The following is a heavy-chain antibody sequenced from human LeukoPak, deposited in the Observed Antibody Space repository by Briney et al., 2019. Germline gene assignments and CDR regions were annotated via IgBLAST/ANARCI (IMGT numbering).Heavy chain of an antibody. Sequence: AASVKVSCKASGYTFTSYYMHWVRQAPGQGLEWMGIINPSGGSTSYAQKFQGRVTMTRDTSTSTVYMELSSLRSEDTAVYYCARDLSTAMAENYFDYWGQGTLVTVSS. CDR1: GYTFTSYY. V-gene: IGHV1-46*01. D-gene: IGHD5-18*01. J-gene: IGHJ4*02. CDR2: INPSGGST. CDR3: ARDLSTAMAENYFDY.